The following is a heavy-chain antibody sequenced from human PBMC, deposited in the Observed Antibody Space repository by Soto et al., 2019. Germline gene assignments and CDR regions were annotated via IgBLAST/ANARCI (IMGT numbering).Heavy chain of an antibody. J-gene: IGHJ6*02. CDR3: GRGGYRHYSAYYYYALDV. D-gene: IGHD4-4*01. CDR1: GFTLSDYY. CDR2: TRDKPNSCTT. V-gene: IGHV3-72*01. Sequence: PGGSLRLSCVASGFTLSDYYVDWVRQAPGKGLEWVGRTRDKPNSCTTEYAASVEGRFTISRDDSKNSLYLQLNSLNTEDTAVYYCGRGGYRHYSAYYYYALDVWGQGTTVTVSS.